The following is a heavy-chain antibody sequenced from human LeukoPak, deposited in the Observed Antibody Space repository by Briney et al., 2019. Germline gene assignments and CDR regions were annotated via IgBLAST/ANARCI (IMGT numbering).Heavy chain of an antibody. CDR1: GFTFSSYA. V-gene: IGHV3-30-3*01. Sequence: GGSLRLSCAASGFTFSSYAMHWVRQAPGKGLEWVAVISYDGSNKYYADSVKGRFTISRDNSKNTLYLQMNSLRAEDTAVYYCARVEKSPGDYGVYWGQGTLVTVSS. J-gene: IGHJ4*02. CDR2: ISYDGSNK. CDR3: ARVEKSPGDYGVY. D-gene: IGHD3-3*01.